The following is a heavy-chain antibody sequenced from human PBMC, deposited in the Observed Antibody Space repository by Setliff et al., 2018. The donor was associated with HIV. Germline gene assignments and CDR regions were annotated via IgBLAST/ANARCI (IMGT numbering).Heavy chain of an antibody. V-gene: IGHV1-2*06. CDR2: INPDSGDT. D-gene: IGHD1-26*01. CDR3: ARGGAIVRPYLNWFDP. J-gene: IGHJ5*02. CDR1: GYTFSGYH. Sequence: ASVKVSCKASGYTFSGYHMCWVRQAPGQGLEWMGRINPDSGDTKYTQKFEGRVTMTSDTSISTVYMELSGLRSDDTAVYYCARGGAIVRPYLNWFDPWGQGTLVTVSS.